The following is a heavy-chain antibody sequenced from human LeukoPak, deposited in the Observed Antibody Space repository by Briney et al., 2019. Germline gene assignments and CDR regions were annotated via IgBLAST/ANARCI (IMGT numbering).Heavy chain of an antibody. D-gene: IGHD2-15*01. J-gene: IGHJ3*02. V-gene: IGHV5-51*01. CDR2: IYPGDSDT. CDR3: ARRLGPYCSGGSCYNDAFDI. Sequence: GESLKISCKGSGCSFTSYWIGWVRQMPGKGLEWMGIIYPGDSDTRYSPSFQGQVTISADKSISTAYLQWSSLKASDTAMYYCARRLGPYCSGGSCYNDAFDIWGQGTMVTVSS. CDR1: GCSFTSYW.